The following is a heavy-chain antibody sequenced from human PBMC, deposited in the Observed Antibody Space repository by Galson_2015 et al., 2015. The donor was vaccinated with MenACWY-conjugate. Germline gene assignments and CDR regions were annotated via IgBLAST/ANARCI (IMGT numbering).Heavy chain of an antibody. D-gene: IGHD1-26*01. V-gene: IGHV1-2*04. CDR2: INPNSGGT. J-gene: IGHJ3*02. Sequence: SVKVSCKASGYTFTGYYMHWVRQAPGQGLEWMGWINPNSGGTNYAQKFQGWVTMTRDTSISTAYMELSRLRSDDTAVYYCARAGTDLVGATYAFDIWGQGTMVTVSS. CDR3: ARAGTDLVGATYAFDI. CDR1: GYTFTGYY.